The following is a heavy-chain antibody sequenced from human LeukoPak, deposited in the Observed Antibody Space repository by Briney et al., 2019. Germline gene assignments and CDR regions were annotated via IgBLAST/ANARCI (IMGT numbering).Heavy chain of an antibody. D-gene: IGHD3-16*01. V-gene: IGHV1-69*13. CDR1: GYTFTGYY. Sequence: GASVKVSCKASGYTFTGYYMHWVRQAPGQGLEWMGGIIPIFGTANYAQKFQGRVTITADESTSTAYMELSSLRSEDTAVYYCARALGMIAFDIWGQGTMVTVSS. CDR3: ARALGMIAFDI. J-gene: IGHJ3*02. CDR2: IIPIFGTA.